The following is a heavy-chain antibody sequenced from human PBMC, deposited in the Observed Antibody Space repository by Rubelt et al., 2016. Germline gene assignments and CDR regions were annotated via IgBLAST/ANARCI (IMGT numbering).Heavy chain of an antibody. CDR3: ARDGIDSSGWYYFDY. D-gene: IGHD6-19*01. J-gene: IGHJ4*02. CDR1: GGSISSYY. Sequence: QVQLQESGPGLVKPSETLSLTCTVSGGSISSYYWSWIRQPPGKGLEWIGYIYYSGSTNYNPSLKSRVNISVDTSKIQFALKLSSVTAADTAVYYCARDGIDSSGWYYFDYWGQGTLVTVSS. CDR2: IYYSGST. V-gene: IGHV4-59*01.